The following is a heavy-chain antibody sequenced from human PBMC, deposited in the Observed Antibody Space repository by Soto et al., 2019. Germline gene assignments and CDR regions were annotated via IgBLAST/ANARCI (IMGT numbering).Heavy chain of an antibody. D-gene: IGHD3-22*01. CDR3: AKDIWHYDSSGYSGNWFDP. Sequence: EVQLVESGGVVVQPGGSLRLSCAASGFTFDDYAMHWVRQAPGKGLEWVSLISWDGGSTYYADSVKGRFTISRDNSKNSLYLQMNSLRAEDTALYYCAKDIWHYDSSGYSGNWFDPWGQGTLVTVSS. CDR1: GFTFDDYA. V-gene: IGHV3-43D*04. CDR2: ISWDGGST. J-gene: IGHJ5*02.